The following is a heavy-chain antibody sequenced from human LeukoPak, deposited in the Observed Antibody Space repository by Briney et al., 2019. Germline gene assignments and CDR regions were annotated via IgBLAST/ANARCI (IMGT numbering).Heavy chain of an antibody. V-gene: IGHV3-30-3*01. D-gene: IGHD6-19*01. CDR1: GFTFSSYA. CDR3: ARGGVPRYSSGWYEQFDY. J-gene: IGHJ4*02. CDR2: ISYDGSNK. Sequence: GGSLRLSCAASGFTFSSYAMHWVRQAPGKGLEWVAVISYDGSNKYYADSVKGRFTISRDNAKNSLYLQMNSLRAEDTAVYYCARGGVPRYSSGWYEQFDYWGQGTLVTVSS.